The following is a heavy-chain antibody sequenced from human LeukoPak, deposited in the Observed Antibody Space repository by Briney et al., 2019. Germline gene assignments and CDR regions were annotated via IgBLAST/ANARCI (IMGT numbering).Heavy chain of an antibody. CDR2: ISGSGVMT. V-gene: IGHV3-23*01. CDR1: GFTFSDYA. Sequence: GGSLRLSCAASGFTFSDYAMTWVRQAPGKGLEWVATISGSGVMTYYADSVKGRFTISRDNSKNTPYLQMNSLRAEDTAVYYCAKDGPLGGSGSFYYFDYWGQGTLVTVSS. J-gene: IGHJ4*02. D-gene: IGHD3-10*01. CDR3: AKDGPLGGSGSFYYFDY.